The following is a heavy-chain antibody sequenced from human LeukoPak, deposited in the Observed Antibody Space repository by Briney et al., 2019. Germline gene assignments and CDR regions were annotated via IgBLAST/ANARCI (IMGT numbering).Heavy chain of an antibody. J-gene: IGHJ4*02. CDR1: GFTFSSYW. D-gene: IGHD4-23*01. CDR3: ARGRPHGNDY. CDR2: IASDGSST. Sequence: GGSLRLSCAASGFTFSSYWMNWVRQAPGKGLVWVSRIASDGSSTTYADSVKGRFSISRDNAKNTLYLQMNSLRVEDTGVYYCARGRPHGNDYWGQGTLVTVSS. V-gene: IGHV3-74*01.